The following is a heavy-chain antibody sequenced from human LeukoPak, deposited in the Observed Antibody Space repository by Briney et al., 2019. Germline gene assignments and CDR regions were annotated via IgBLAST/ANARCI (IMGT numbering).Heavy chain of an antibody. D-gene: IGHD3-9*01. J-gene: IGHJ5*02. V-gene: IGHV1-18*01. Sequence: GASVKVSCKASGYTFTSYGISWVRQAPGQGLEWMGWISAYNGNTNYAQKLQGRVTMTTDTSTSTAYMELRSLRSDDTAVYYCARVDELRYFDKEMVFDPWGQGTLVTVSS. CDR2: ISAYNGNT. CDR1: GYTFTSYG. CDR3: ARVDELRYFDKEMVFDP.